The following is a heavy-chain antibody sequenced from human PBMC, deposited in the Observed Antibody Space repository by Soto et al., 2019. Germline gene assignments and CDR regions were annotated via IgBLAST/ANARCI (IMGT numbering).Heavy chain of an antibody. V-gene: IGHV3-23*01. CDR1: GFTFSSYA. CDR2: ISASGGST. CDR3: AKDRDIITFGGVIDY. Sequence: EVQLLESGGTLVQPAGSLRLSCAASGFTFSSYAMNWVRQAPGKGLEWVSVISASGGSTVYADSVKGRFTVSRDNSKNTLYLQMNSLRAEDTAVYYCAKDRDIITFGGVIDYWGQGTLATVSS. J-gene: IGHJ4*02. D-gene: IGHD3-16*02.